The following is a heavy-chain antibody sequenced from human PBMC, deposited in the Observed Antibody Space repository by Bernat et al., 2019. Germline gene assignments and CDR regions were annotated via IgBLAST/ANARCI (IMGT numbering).Heavy chain of an antibody. V-gene: IGHV3-48*03. Sequence: EVQLVESGGGLVQPGGSLRLSCAASGFTFSSYEMNWVRQAPGKGLEWVSYISSSGSTIYYADSVKDQLTISRDNAKNSLYLQMNSLRAEDTAVYYCARETVVAATRIQTLDYWGQGTLVTVSS. CDR3: ARETVVAATRIQTLDY. CDR1: GFTFSSYE. CDR2: ISSSGSTI. D-gene: IGHD2-15*01. J-gene: IGHJ4*02.